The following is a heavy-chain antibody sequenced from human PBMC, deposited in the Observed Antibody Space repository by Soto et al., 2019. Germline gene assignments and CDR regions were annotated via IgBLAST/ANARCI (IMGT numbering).Heavy chain of an antibody. D-gene: IGHD3-16*01. CDR2: ISYDGSNK. CDR1: GFTFSSYA. V-gene: IGHV3-30-3*01. CDR3: ARVRAFGGVGAFDI. J-gene: IGHJ3*02. Sequence: PGGFLRLSCAASGFTFSSYAMHWVRQAPGKGLEWVAVISYDGSNKYYADSVKGRFTISRDNSKNTLYLQMNSLRAEDTAVYYCARVRAFGGVGAFDIWGQGTMVTVSS.